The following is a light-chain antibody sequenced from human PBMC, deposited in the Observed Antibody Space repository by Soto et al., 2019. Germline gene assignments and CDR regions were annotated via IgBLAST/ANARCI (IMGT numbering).Light chain of an antibody. V-gene: IGKV1-5*03. J-gene: IGKJ1*01. CDR1: QSTSSW. CDR2: KAS. CDR3: QQYNSYSPWT. Sequence: DIHLSQAAAALSASVSDRVTITCLSSQSTSSWLAWYQQKPGKAPKLLIYKASSLESGVPSRFSGSGSGTEFTLTISSLQPDDFATYYCQQYNSYSPWTFGQGTKV.